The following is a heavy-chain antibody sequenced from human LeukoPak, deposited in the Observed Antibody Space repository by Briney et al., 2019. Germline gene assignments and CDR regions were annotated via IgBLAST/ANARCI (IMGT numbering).Heavy chain of an antibody. CDR1: GFTFSSYW. CDR3: ARASIASTDY. V-gene: IGHV3-7*01. D-gene: IGHD6-6*01. J-gene: IGHJ4*02. Sequence: PGGSLRLSCAASGFTFSSYWTSWVRQAPGKGLEWVANIKQDGSEKYYVDSVKGRFTISRDNAKNSLYLQMNSLRAEDTAVYYCARASIASTDYWGQGTLVTVSS. CDR2: IKQDGSEK.